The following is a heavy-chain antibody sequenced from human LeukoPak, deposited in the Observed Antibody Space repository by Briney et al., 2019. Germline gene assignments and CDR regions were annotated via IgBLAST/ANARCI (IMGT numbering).Heavy chain of an antibody. CDR1: GGSISSGSYY. J-gene: IGHJ4*02. D-gene: IGHD1-26*01. CDR2: INPSGTT. Sequence: SQTLSLTCTVSGGSISSGSYYWRWIRQPAGKRLEWIGRINPSGTTNYSHSLKSRVTISVDTSKNQFSLKLSSVTAADTAVYYCARGSSGSYNYWGQGTLVTVSS. CDR3: ARGSSGSYNY. V-gene: IGHV4-61*02.